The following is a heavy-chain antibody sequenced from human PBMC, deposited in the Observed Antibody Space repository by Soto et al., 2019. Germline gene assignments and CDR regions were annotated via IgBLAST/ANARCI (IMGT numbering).Heavy chain of an antibody. V-gene: IGHV3-73*01. CDR1: GFTFSGSA. D-gene: IGHD6-13*01. Sequence: GGSLRLSCAASGFTFSGSAMHWVRQASGKGLEWVGRIRSKANSYATAYAASVKGRFTISRDDSKNTAYLQMNSLKTEDTAVYYCTRLSSSWYENWFDPWGQGTLVTVSS. CDR3: TRLSSSWYENWFDP. J-gene: IGHJ5*02. CDR2: IRSKANSYAT.